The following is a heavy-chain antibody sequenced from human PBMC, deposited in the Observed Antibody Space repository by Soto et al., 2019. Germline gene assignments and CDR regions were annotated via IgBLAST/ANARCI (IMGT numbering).Heavy chain of an antibody. D-gene: IGHD2-2*02. J-gene: IGHJ4*02. CDR2: ISGSGGTT. V-gene: IGHV3-23*01. CDR1: GFTFSSYA. Sequence: EVQLLESGGGLVQPGGSLRLSCAASGFTFSSYAMSWVRQAPGKGLEWVSAISGSGGTTYYADSVKGRFTISRDNSKNTLYLQMNSRRAEDTAVYYCAKDRGYCSSTSCYRTYPFDYWGQGTLVTVSS. CDR3: AKDRGYCSSTSCYRTYPFDY.